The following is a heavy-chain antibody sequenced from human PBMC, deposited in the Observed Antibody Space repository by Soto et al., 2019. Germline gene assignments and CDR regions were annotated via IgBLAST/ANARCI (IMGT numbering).Heavy chain of an antibody. Sequence: PSETLSLTCAVSGYSISSGYYWGWIRQPPGKGLEWIGSIYHSGSTYYNPSLKSRVTISVDTSTSTAYMELRSLRSDDTAVYYCARYCSSTSCDHYFDYWGQGTLVTVSS. D-gene: IGHD2-2*01. V-gene: IGHV4-38-2*01. CDR1: GYSISSGYY. CDR3: ARYCSSTSCDHYFDY. J-gene: IGHJ4*02. CDR2: IYHSGST.